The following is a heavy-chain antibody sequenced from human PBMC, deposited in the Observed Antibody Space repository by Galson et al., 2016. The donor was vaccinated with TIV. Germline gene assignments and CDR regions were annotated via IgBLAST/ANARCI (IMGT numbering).Heavy chain of an antibody. CDR2: MYFPGNI. CDR1: GASITDSY. J-gene: IGHJ4*02. V-gene: IGHV4-4*07. D-gene: IGHD2-15*01. Sequence: SETLSLTCTVSGASITDSYWSWIRQPAGKGLEWIGRMYFPGNINYNPSLGSRVSMSADTSNNQFSLELGSVTASDTAVYYCAKDWWVTYTDRPFFEFWGQGSLVTVSS. CDR3: AKDWWVTYTDRPFFEF.